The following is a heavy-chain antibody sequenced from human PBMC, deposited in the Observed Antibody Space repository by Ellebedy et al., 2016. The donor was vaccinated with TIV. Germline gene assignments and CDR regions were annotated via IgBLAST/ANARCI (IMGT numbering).Heavy chain of an antibody. V-gene: IGHV1-46*04. CDR1: GYTFTSYY. J-gene: IGHJ2*01. Sequence: AASVKVSCKASGYTFTSYYMHWVRQAPGQGLEWMGIINPSGGSTSYAQKLQGRVSMTRDTSTSTVYMDLNSLRSDDTAVYYCARDAIGGDWYFDLWGRGTLVTVSS. D-gene: IGHD2-21*01. CDR3: ARDAIGGDWYFDL. CDR2: INPSGGST.